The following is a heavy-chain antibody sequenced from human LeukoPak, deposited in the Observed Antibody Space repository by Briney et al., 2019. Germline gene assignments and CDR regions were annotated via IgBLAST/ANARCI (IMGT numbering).Heavy chain of an antibody. CDR2: IYYSGGT. CDR1: GGSISSSSYY. CDR3: ARQGPYSSGWYEGGAFDI. Sequence: SETLSLTCTVSGGSISSSSYYWGWIRQPPGKGLEWIGSIYYSGGTYYNPSLKSRVTISVDTSKNQFSLKLSSVTAADTAVYYCARQGPYSSGWYEGGAFDIWGQGTMVTVSS. D-gene: IGHD6-19*01. J-gene: IGHJ3*02. V-gene: IGHV4-39*01.